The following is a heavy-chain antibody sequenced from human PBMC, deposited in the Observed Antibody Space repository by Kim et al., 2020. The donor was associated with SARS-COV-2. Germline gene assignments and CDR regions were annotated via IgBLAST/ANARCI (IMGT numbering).Heavy chain of an antibody. D-gene: IGHD2-2*01. CDR3: ARDGLGYCSSTSCPHPNNWFDP. J-gene: IGHJ5*02. CDR2: ISAYNGNT. V-gene: IGHV1-18*04. CDR1: GYTFTSYG. Sequence: ASVKVSCKASGYTFTSYGISWVRQAPGQGLEWMGWISAYNGNTNYAQKLQGRVTMTTDTSTSTAYMELRSLRSDDTAVYYCARDGLGYCSSTSCPHPNNWFDPWGQGTLVTVSS.